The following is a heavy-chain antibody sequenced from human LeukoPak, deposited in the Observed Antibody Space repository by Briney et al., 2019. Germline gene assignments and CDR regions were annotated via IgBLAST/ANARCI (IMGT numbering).Heavy chain of an antibody. D-gene: IGHD3-16*01. CDR3: ARERDDYIRVFSDAFDI. Sequence: GGSLRLSCAASGFTFSSYSMNWVRQAPGKGLEWVSSISSSSSYIYYADSVKGRFTISRDNAKNSLYLQMNSLRAEDTAVYYCARERDDYIRVFSDAFDIWGQGTMVTVSS. CDR2: ISSSSSYI. CDR1: GFTFSSYS. V-gene: IGHV3-21*01. J-gene: IGHJ3*02.